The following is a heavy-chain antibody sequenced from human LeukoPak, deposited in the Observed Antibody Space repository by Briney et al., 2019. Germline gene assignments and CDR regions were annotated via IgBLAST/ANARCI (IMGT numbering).Heavy chain of an antibody. Sequence: GRSQRLSCAASGFTFSSYGMHWVRQAPGKGLEWVAVISYDGSDRYFADSVKGRFTISRDNSKNTLYLQMNSLRGEDTAVYYCAKDRERLTIFGLQDYWGQGTLVTVSS. V-gene: IGHV3-30*18. D-gene: IGHD3-9*01. CDR3: AKDRERLTIFGLQDY. CDR1: GFTFSSYG. J-gene: IGHJ4*02. CDR2: ISYDGSDR.